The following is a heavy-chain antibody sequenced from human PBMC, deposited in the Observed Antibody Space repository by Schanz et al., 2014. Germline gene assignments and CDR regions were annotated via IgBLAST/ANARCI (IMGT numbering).Heavy chain of an antibody. CDR1: GFTFSSYA. D-gene: IGHD2-15*01. CDR3: AKGMGYCSGGTCYDYYYYGLDV. J-gene: IGHJ6*02. Sequence: EVQLLESGGGLVQPGGSLRLSCAASGFTFSSYAMSWVRQAPGKGLEWVSALSGSGGGTYYADSVKGRFTISRDNSENTLYLQKNSLSADDTAVFYCAKGMGYCSGGTCYDYYYYGLDVWGQGTTVTVSS. V-gene: IGHV3-23*01. CDR2: LSGSGGGT.